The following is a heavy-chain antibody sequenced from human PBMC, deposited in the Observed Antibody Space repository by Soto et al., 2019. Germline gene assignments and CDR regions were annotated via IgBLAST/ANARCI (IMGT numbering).Heavy chain of an antibody. CDR1: GDSISSSHW. J-gene: IGHJ4*02. CDR2: ICHSGTT. Sequence: QVQLQESGPGLVEPSGTLSLTCAVSGDSISSSHWWSWVRQSPGKGLEWIGEICHSGTTKYNPSLERRVTMTVDKSKNQLSHKLNSVTAADTAVYYCARQLERGGLPEGFEYWGQGTLATVSS. V-gene: IGHV4-4*02. CDR3: ARQLERGGLPEGFEY. D-gene: IGHD1-1*01.